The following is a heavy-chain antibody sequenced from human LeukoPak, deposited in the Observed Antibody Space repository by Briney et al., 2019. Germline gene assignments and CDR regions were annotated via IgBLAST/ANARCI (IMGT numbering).Heavy chain of an antibody. D-gene: IGHD2-2*02. CDR2: ISGSGGST. CDR3: AKPTQGYCSSTSCFTADFDY. V-gene: IGHV3-23*01. J-gene: IGHJ4*02. Sequence: PGGSLRLSCAASGFTFSTYSMNWVRQAPGKGLEWVSAISGSGGSTYYADSVKGRFTISRDNSKDTLYLQMNSLRAEDTAVYYCAKPTQGYCSSTSCFTADFDYWGQGTLVTVSS. CDR1: GFTFSTYS.